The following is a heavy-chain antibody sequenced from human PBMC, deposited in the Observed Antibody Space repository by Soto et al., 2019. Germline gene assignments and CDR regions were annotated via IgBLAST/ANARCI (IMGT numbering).Heavy chain of an antibody. V-gene: IGHV3-33*01. Sequence: QVHLVESGGGVVQPGTSLRLSCEASGFTFSGFGMHWVRQTPGKGLEWVAVIWYDGSKEYFADCVKGRFTISRDNSKNALYLQTNSLRAEDSAIYYCARGRGGSYGGNSAHYDVWGQGTLVTVSS. CDR3: ARGRGGSYGGNSAHYDV. J-gene: IGHJ3*01. CDR2: IWYDGSKE. D-gene: IGHD4-17*01. CDR1: GFTFSGFG.